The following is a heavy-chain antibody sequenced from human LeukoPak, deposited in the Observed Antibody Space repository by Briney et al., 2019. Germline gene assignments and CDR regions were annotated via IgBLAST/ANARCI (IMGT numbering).Heavy chain of an antibody. CDR2: IGSRPTTT. Sequence: PGGSLRLSCAASGFTFNSYAMNWIRQAPGKGLEWISYIGSRPTTTYYAESVRGRFTISRDNTKNSVYLQMTSLRGDDAAIYYCATSGAYEISWAFNIWGQGTMVAVSS. CDR1: GFTFNSYA. V-gene: IGHV3-48*04. J-gene: IGHJ3*02. D-gene: IGHD3-9*01. CDR3: ATSGAYEISWAFNI.